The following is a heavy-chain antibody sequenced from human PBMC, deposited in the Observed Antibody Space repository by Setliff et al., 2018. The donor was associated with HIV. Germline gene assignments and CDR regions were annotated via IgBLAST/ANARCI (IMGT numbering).Heavy chain of an antibody. J-gene: IGHJ6*03. V-gene: IGHV4-59*08. CDR2: IYYSGST. D-gene: IGHD3-10*01. Sequence: SETLSLTCTVSGGSISSYYWSWIRQPPGKGLEWIGYIYYSGSTYYNPSLKSLVTISVDTSKNQFSLKLSSVTAADTAMYYCARRGGLVRGVITYYYMDVWGIGTTVTVSS. CDR1: GGSISSYY. CDR3: ARRGGLVRGVITYYYMDV.